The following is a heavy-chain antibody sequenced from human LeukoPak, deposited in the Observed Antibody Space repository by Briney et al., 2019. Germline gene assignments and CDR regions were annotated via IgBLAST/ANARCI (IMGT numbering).Heavy chain of an antibody. CDR3: ASDSSGYYYRAFDI. D-gene: IGHD3-22*01. Sequence: GGSLRLSCAASGFTFSSYAMHWVRQAPGKGLEWVAVISYDGSNKYYADSVKGRFTISRDNSKNTLYLQMNSLRAEDTAVYYCASDSSGYYYRAFDIWGQGAMVTVSS. CDR2: ISYDGSNK. J-gene: IGHJ3*02. CDR1: GFTFSSYA. V-gene: IGHV3-30-3*01.